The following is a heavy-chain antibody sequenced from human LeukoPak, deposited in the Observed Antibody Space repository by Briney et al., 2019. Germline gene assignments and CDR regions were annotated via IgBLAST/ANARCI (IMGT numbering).Heavy chain of an antibody. V-gene: IGHV3-7*03. CDR1: GFTFRNYW. D-gene: IGHD3-10*01. CDR2: IKEDGSET. J-gene: IGHJ4*02. CDR3: ARGGPFGGY. Sequence: GGSLRLSCEASGFTFRNYWMIWVRQAPGKGLERVANIKEDGSETYYVDSVKGRFTISRDNAKNSLCLQMNSLRAEDTAVYYCARGGPFGGYWGQGTLVTVSS.